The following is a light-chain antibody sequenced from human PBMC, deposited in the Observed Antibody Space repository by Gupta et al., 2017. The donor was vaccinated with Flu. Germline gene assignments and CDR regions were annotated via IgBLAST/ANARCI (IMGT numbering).Light chain of an antibody. CDR2: WAS. Sequence: NCKSSQSLLYSSNNKNYLAWYQQKPGQPPKLLIYWASTRESGVPDRFSGSGSGTDFTLTISSLQAEDVAVYYCQQYYSTPITFGQGTRLEIK. V-gene: IGKV4-1*01. CDR1: QSLLYSSNNKNY. CDR3: QQYYSTPIT. J-gene: IGKJ5*01.